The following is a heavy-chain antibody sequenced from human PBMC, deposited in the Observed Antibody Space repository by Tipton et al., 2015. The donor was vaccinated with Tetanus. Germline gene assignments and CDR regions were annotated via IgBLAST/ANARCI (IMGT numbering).Heavy chain of an antibody. CDR3: AGDSWPYYFDY. CDR2: IYYSGST. CDR1: GGSISSYY. J-gene: IGHJ4*02. Sequence: TLSLTCTVSGGSISSYYWSWIRQPPGKGLEWIGYIYYSGSTNYNPSLKSRVTISVDTSKNQFPLKLSSVTAADTAVYYCAGDSWPYYFDYWGQGTLVTVSS. V-gene: IGHV4-59*01. D-gene: IGHD6-13*01.